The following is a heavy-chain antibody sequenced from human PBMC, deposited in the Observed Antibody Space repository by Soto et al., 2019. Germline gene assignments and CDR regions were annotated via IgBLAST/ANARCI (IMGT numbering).Heavy chain of an antibody. CDR1: GGSISSGGYS. V-gene: IGHV4-30-2*01. J-gene: IGHJ4*02. Sequence: QLQLQESGSGLVKPSQTLSLTCAVSGGSISSGGYSWSWIRQPPGKGLEWIGYIYSGSTYYNPSLKSRVTISVDRSKNQFSLKLSSVTAADTAVYYCAAGGGLPRYCWGQGTLVTVSS. D-gene: IGHD5-12*01. CDR3: AAGGGLPRYC. CDR2: IYSGST.